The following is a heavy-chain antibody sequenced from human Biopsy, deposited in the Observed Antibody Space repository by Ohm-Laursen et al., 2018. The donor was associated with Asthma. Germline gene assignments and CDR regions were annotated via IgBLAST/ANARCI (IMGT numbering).Heavy chain of an antibody. CDR2: IKHDGSEK. CDR1: GFTLGDYC. D-gene: IGHD3-3*02. J-gene: IGHJ1*01. V-gene: IGHV3-7*01. Sequence: SLRLSCTPSGFTLGDYCMSWVRQVPGQGLEWVANIKHDGSEKNHVDSLKGRFTISRDNAKNSLYLQMNSLRAEDTAVYYCARTFHFWSPYHAEHYQLWGQGTLVTVSS. CDR3: ARTFHFWSPYHAEHYQL.